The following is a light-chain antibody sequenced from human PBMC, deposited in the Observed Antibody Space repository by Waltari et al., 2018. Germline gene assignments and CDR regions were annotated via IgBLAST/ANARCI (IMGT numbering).Light chain of an antibody. V-gene: IGLV1-36*01. CDR1: NSNIANNA. Sequence: QSVLTQPPSVSESPGQRVTMSCSGSNSNIANNAVNWYQQLPGRAPKLLIYYDDLVPSGVSDRFAGAKSGTSASLAISGLQSEDEADYYCAAWDDSLNGPVFGGGTKLTVV. CDR2: YDD. CDR3: AAWDDSLNGPV. J-gene: IGLJ2*01.